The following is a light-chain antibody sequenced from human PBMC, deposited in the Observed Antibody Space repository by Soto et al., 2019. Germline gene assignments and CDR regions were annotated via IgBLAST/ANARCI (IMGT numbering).Light chain of an antibody. CDR3: QQFSSYPLT. J-gene: IGKJ4*01. CDR1: QTVRNNY. CDR2: DVS. Sequence: EFVLTQSPVTLSLSPGERATLSCRASQTVRNNYLAWYQQKPGQAPRLLIYDVSSRATGIPDRFSGGGSGTDFTLTISRLEPEDFAVYYCQQFSSYPLTFGGGTKVDIK. V-gene: IGKV3-20*01.